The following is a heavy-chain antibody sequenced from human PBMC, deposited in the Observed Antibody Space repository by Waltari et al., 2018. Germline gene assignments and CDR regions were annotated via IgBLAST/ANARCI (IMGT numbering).Heavy chain of an antibody. CDR3: ARDRRAVAGTWYFDL. CDR1: GFTFSSYG. V-gene: IGHV3-33*01. J-gene: IGHJ2*01. Sequence: QVQLVESGGGVVQPGRSLRLSCAASGFTFSSYGMHWVRQAPGKGLGWVAVICYDGSNKYYAVSVKGRFTISRDNSKNTLYLQMNSLRAEDTAVYYCARDRRAVAGTWYFDLWGRGTLVTVSS. CDR2: ICYDGSNK. D-gene: IGHD6-19*01.